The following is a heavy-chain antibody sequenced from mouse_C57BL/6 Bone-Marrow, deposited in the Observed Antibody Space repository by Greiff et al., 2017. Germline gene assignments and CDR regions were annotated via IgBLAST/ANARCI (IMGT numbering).Heavy chain of an antibody. D-gene: IGHD2-4*01. J-gene: IGHJ2*01. CDR1: GYTFTSYG. V-gene: IGHV1-81*01. CDR3: ARGDDYPFDY. Sequence: QVQLQPSGAELARPGASVKLSCKASGYTFTSYGISWVKQRTGQGLEWIGEVYPRSGNTYYNEKFKGKATLTADKSSSTAYMGLRSLTSEDSAVYFCARGDDYPFDYWGQGTTLTVSS. CDR2: VYPRSGNT.